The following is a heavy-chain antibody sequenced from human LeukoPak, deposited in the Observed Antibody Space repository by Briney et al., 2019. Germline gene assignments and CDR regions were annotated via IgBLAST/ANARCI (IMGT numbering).Heavy chain of an antibody. CDR1: GGSISSGGYY. J-gene: IGHJ3*02. V-gene: IGHV4-30-2*01. Sequence: SETLSLTCTVSGGSISSGGYYWSWIRQPPGKGLEWIGYIYHSGSTYYNPSLKSRVTISVDRSKNQFSLKLSSVTAADTAVYYCARDLLDYYDSSGYEVDAFDIWGQGTMVTVSS. CDR3: ARDLLDYYDSSGYEVDAFDI. D-gene: IGHD3-22*01. CDR2: IYHSGST.